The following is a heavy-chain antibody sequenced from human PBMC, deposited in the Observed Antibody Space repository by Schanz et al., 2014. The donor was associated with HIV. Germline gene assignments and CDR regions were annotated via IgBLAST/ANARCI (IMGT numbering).Heavy chain of an antibody. Sequence: EQLVESGGGLVKPGGSLRLSCAASGFTFSDHYMSWIREAPGKGLEWVSGISISGETTYYADSVKGRFTISRDNSKNTLYLQMNSLRVEDTAVYYCANEEVPNDYWGQGTLVTVSS. J-gene: IGHJ4*02. CDR2: ISISGETT. CDR3: ANEEVPNDY. V-gene: IGHV3-23*04. CDR1: GFTFSDHY.